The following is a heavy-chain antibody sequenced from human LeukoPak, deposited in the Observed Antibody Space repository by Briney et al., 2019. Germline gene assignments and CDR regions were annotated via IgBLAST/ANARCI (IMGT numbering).Heavy chain of an antibody. Sequence: GGSLRLSCTASGFMFRDYVMNWVRQAPGKGLAWVGFIRSKAYGGTTEYAASVKDRFTISRDDSKNIAYLQMASLKTEDTAVYFCTREPYGDYRPLDYWGQGTLVTVSS. CDR1: GFMFRDYV. J-gene: IGHJ4*02. D-gene: IGHD4-17*01. V-gene: IGHV3-49*04. CDR2: IRSKAYGGTT. CDR3: TREPYGDYRPLDY.